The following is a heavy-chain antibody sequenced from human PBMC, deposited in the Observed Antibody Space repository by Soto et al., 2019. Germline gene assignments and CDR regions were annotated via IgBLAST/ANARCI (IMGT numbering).Heavy chain of an antibody. J-gene: IGHJ4*02. CDR3: ARGLGRSYDYVWGSYRRDN. V-gene: IGHV4-4*02. Sequence: PSETLSLTCAVSGGSISSSNWWSWVRQPPGKGLEWIGEIYHSGSTNYNPSLKSRVTISVDKSKNQFSLKLSSVTAADTAVHYCARGLGRSYDYVWGSYRRDNWGQGPLVTVSS. D-gene: IGHD3-16*02. CDR1: GGSISSSNW. CDR2: IYHSGST.